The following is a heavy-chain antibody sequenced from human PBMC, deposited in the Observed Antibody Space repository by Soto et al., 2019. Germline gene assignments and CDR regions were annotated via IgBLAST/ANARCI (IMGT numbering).Heavy chain of an antibody. CDR3: ANGGDYFLFDP. D-gene: IGHD4-17*01. J-gene: IGHJ5*02. CDR1: GFTFSNYA. Sequence: EVQLLESGGGLVQPGGSLRLSCAASGFTFSNYAMSWVRQAPGKGLEWVSSINHGGVNTYYADSVKGRFTISRDNSRNTLYRQMNNLRAEDTAVYYCANGGDYFLFDPWGQGTLVTVSS. CDR2: INHGGVNT. V-gene: IGHV3-23*01.